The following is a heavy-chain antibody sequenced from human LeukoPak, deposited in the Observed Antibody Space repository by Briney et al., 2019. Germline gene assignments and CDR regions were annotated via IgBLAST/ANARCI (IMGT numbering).Heavy chain of an antibody. CDR3: ARDRYYYHSSGYYELDY. V-gene: IGHV1-18*01. J-gene: IGHJ4*02. CDR1: GYTFTSYG. CDR2: ISAYNGNT. D-gene: IGHD3-22*01. Sequence: ASVKVSCKASGYTFTSYGISWVRQAPGQGLEWMGWISAYNGNTNYAQKLQGRVTMTTDTSTSTAYMELRSLRSDDTAVYYCARDRYYYHSSGYYELDYWGQGTLVTVSS.